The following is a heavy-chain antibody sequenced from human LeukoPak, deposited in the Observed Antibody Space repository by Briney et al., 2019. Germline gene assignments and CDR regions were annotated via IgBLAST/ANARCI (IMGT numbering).Heavy chain of an antibody. J-gene: IGHJ4*02. V-gene: IGHV3-48*04. CDR2: ITPSGFTV. Sequence: GGSLRLSCAATGFTFSSHSMNWVRQAPGKGLEWLSYITPSGFTVYSDSVQGRFTISRDNAKNSLYLQMNSLRAEDTAMYYCSRIGYTSSGFDYWGQGTLVTVSS. CDR1: GFTFSSHS. CDR3: SRIGYTSSGFDY. D-gene: IGHD6-13*01.